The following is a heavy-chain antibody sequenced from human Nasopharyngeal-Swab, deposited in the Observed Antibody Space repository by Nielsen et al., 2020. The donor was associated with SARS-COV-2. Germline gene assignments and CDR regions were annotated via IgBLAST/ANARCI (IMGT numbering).Heavy chain of an antibody. J-gene: IGHJ6*03. CDR1: GYSLSSRSY. CDR3: ARIAVASADYYYYMDV. V-gene: IGHV4-38-2*01. D-gene: IGHD6-19*01. Sequence: SDTLSLTCAVSGYSLSSRSYWGWIRQSPGKGLEWFGPMFHRGSTYLNPSLKSRVTISIDTSKNQFSLELSSVTAADTAVYYCARIAVASADYYYYMDVWGKGTTVTVSS. CDR2: MFHRGST.